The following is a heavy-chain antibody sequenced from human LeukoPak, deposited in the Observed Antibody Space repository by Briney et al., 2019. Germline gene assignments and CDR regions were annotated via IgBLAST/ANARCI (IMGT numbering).Heavy chain of an antibody. CDR1: GFTFSSYS. J-gene: IGHJ4*02. Sequence: GGSLRLSCAASGFTFSSYSMNWVRQAPGKGLEWVSSISSSSSYIYYADSVKGRFTISRGNAKNSLYPQMNSLRAEDTAVYYCARDFELVVPAANSFDYWGQGTLVTVSS. D-gene: IGHD2-2*01. CDR3: ARDFELVVPAANSFDY. CDR2: ISSSSSYI. V-gene: IGHV3-21*01.